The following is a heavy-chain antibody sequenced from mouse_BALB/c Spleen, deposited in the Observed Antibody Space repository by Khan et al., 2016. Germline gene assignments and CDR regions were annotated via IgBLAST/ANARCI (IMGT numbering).Heavy chain of an antibody. D-gene: IGHD1-1*01. CDR2: ITYSGYT. CDR3: ATSGNYFDY. Sequence: EVKLLESGLGLVKPSQSLSLTCTVTGYSITSDYAWNWIRQFPGNKLEWMGYITYSGYTSYNPSLKSRISITRDTSKNQFFLQLNSVTTEDTATYYCATSGNYFDYWGQGTTLTVSS. V-gene: IGHV3-2*02. CDR1: GYSITSDYA. J-gene: IGHJ2*01.